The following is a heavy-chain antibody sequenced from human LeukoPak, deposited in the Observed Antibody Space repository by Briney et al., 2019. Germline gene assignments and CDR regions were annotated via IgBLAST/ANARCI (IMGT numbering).Heavy chain of an antibody. CDR1: GFTVSSNY. CDR2: IYSAGNT. V-gene: IGHV3-66*01. J-gene: IGHJ4*02. CDR3: ARAHDRGYYYGFDY. D-gene: IGHD3-22*01. Sequence: PGGSLRLSCAASGFTVSSNYMSWVRQAPGKGLEWVSVIYSAGNTYYADSVQGRVTMSRENPENTLYLQMNSLRAEDTAVYYCARAHDRGYYYGFDYWGQGTLVTVSS.